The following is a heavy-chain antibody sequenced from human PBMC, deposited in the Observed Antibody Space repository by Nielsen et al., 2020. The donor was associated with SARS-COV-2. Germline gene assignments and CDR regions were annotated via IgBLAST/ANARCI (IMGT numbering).Heavy chain of an antibody. CDR2: ISGSGGST. J-gene: IGHJ4*02. V-gene: IGHV3-23*01. Sequence: WIRQPPGKGLEWVSAISGSGGSTYYADSVKGRFTISRDNSKNTLYLQMNSLRAEDTAVYYCARILRGSWGQGTLVTVSS. D-gene: IGHD2-21*02. CDR3: ARILRGS.